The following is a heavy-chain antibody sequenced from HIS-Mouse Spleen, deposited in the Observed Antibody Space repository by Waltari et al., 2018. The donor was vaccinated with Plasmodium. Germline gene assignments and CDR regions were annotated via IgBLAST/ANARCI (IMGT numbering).Heavy chain of an antibody. CDR1: GGSCSGYY. D-gene: IGHD6-19*01. CDR2: INHSGST. J-gene: IGHJ4*02. CDR3: ARGPGYSSGWYYFDD. V-gene: IGHV4-34*01. Sequence: QVQLQQRGVGLLKPSETLSLTCAVYGGSCSGYYWCWIRQPPGKGREWSGDINHSGSTNYNPSRKSPVTISGDTAKNQVSLKLSSVAAADTAGYYCARGPGYSSGWYYFDDWGQGTLVTVSS.